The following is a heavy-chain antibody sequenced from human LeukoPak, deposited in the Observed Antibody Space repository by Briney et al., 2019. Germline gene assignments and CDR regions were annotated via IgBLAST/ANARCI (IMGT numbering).Heavy chain of an antibody. Sequence: GGSLRLSCAAPGFTFSSYAMHWVRQAPGKGLEWVAVISYDGSNKYYADSVKGRFTISRDNSKNTLYLQMNSLRAEDTAVYYCARDHAYCGGDCYSGYYYYGMDVWGQGTTVTVSS. CDR1: GFTFSSYA. D-gene: IGHD2-21*02. CDR3: ARDHAYCGGDCYSGYYYYGMDV. CDR2: ISYDGSNK. V-gene: IGHV3-30*04. J-gene: IGHJ6*02.